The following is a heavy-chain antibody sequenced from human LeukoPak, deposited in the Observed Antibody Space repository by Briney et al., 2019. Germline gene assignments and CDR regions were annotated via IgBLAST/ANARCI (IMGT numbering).Heavy chain of an antibody. J-gene: IGHJ6*02. CDR3: ARPTYYYDSSGYYGTSYGMDV. D-gene: IGHD3-22*01. Sequence: AGGSLRLSCAASGFTVSSNYMSWVRQAPGKGLEWVSAIYSGGSTYYADSVKGRFTISRDNSKNTLYLQMNSLRAEDTAVYYCARPTYYYDSSGYYGTSYGMDVWGQGTTVTVSS. CDR1: GFTVSSNY. V-gene: IGHV3-66*04. CDR2: IYSGGST.